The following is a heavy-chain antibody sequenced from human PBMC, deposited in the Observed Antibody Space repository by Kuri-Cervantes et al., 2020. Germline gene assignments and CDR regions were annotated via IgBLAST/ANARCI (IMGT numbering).Heavy chain of an antibody. CDR2: IKQDGSEK. Sequence: GGSLRLSCAASGFTFSSYWMSWVRQAPGKGLEWVANIKQDGSEKYYVDSVKGRFTISRDNSKNTLYLQMNSLRAEDTAVYYCARDHYSSSWYTHYYYYYCMDVWGKGTTVTVSS. J-gene: IGHJ6*03. V-gene: IGHV3-7*01. D-gene: IGHD6-13*01. CDR3: ARDHYSSSWYTHYYYYYCMDV. CDR1: GFTFSSYW.